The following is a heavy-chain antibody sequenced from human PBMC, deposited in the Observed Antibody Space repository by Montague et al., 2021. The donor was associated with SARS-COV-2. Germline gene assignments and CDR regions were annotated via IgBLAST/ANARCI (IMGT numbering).Heavy chain of an antibody. D-gene: IGHD6-25*01. Sequence: SLRLSCPASGFSVSDSYMSWVRQAPGKGPEWVSIIKAGNTYYTDSVKGRFTMSRDNSKNTLSLQMNSLRDEDTAVYYCARGLQQRSNFDHWGQGTLVTVSS. CDR1: GFSVSDSY. CDR3: ARGLQQRSNFDH. CDR2: IKAGNT. J-gene: IGHJ5*02. V-gene: IGHV3-53*01.